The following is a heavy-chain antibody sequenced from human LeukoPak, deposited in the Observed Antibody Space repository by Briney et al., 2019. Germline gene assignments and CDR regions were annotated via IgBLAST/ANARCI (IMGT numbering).Heavy chain of an antibody. V-gene: IGHV3-74*01. CDR3: GRGGNGIDI. D-gene: IGHD2-8*01. CDR2: INSDESNT. CDR1: GFTFSNYL. Sequence: GGSLRLSCAASGFTFSNYLMHWVRQAPGKGLVWVSRINSDESNTNSYADSVKGRFTISRDNAKITLDLQMNSLRAEDTAVYFCGRGGNGIDIWGQGTTVIVSS. J-gene: IGHJ3*02.